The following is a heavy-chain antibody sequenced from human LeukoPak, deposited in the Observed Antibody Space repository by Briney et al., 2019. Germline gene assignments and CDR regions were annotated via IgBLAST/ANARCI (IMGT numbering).Heavy chain of an antibody. CDR3: AKVKGKDGFRDAYDI. CDR1: GFTVSSNY. CDR2: ISNSGGRT. V-gene: IGHV3-53*01. Sequence: GGSLRLSCAASGFTVSSNYMSWVRQAPGKGLEWVSSISNSGGRTYYADFVKGRFTTARDNSKNTLYLQMNSLRAEDTALYYCAKVKGKDGFRDAYDIWGQGTMVTVSS. J-gene: IGHJ3*02.